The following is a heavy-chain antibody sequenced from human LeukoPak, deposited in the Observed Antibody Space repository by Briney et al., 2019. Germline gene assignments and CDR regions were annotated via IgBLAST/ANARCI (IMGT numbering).Heavy chain of an antibody. J-gene: IGHJ6*02. CDR1: GFTFSSYA. Sequence: PGGSLRLSCAASGFTFSSYAMSWVRQAPGKGLEWVSAISGSGGSTYYADSVKGRFTISRDNAKNSLYLQMNSLRAEDTAVYYCARDQRIVVVPAAIYYYYGMDVWGQGTTVTVSS. CDR3: ARDQRIVVVPAAIYYYYGMDV. D-gene: IGHD2-2*01. V-gene: IGHV3-23*01. CDR2: ISGSGGST.